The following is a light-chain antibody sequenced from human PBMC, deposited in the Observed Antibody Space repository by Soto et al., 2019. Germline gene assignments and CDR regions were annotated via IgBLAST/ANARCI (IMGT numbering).Light chain of an antibody. Sequence: QSVLTQPASVSGSPGQSITISCTGTSSDDGTYNFVSWYQQHPGKAPKLMIYDVSNGPSGVSNRFSGSKSGNTASLTISGLQAEDEADYYCNSYTTSSTFVFGTGTKLTVL. J-gene: IGLJ1*01. V-gene: IGLV2-14*01. CDR1: SSDDGTYNF. CDR3: NSYTTSSTFV. CDR2: DVS.